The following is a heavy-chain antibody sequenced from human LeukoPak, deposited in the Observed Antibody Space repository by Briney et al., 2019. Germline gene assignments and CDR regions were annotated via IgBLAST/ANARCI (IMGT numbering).Heavy chain of an antibody. J-gene: IGHJ6*02. CDR1: GGSFSGYY. Sequence: PSETLSLTCAVYGGSFSGYYWSWIRQPPGKGLEWIGEINHSGSTNYNPSLKSRVTISVDTSKNQFSLKLSSVTAADTAVYYCARRDRGGYYGMDVWGQGTTVTVSS. CDR2: INHSGST. V-gene: IGHV4-34*01. D-gene: IGHD3-16*01. CDR3: ARRDRGGYYGMDV.